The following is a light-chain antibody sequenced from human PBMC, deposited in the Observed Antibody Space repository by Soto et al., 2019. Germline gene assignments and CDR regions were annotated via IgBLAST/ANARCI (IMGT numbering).Light chain of an antibody. CDR3: QQYGSSPSIT. V-gene: IGKV3-20*01. CDR1: QTVSRSY. Sequence: EVVLTQSPGTLSLSPGERATLSCRASQTVSRSYLAWYQQKPGQAPRLLIYSASSRATGIPARLSGSGSGTEFTLTVSRLEPEDFAVYYCQQYGSSPSITFGQGTRLEIK. J-gene: IGKJ5*01. CDR2: SAS.